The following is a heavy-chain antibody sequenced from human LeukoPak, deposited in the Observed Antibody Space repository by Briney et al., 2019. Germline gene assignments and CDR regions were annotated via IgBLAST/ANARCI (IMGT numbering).Heavy chain of an antibody. V-gene: IGHV3-23*01. CDR2: LSGGGGST. Sequence: PGGSLRLSGAASGFTYCSHAMIGPPQATGKGREGVSALSGGGGSTQYAASVKVRFTICRDNAKNTLYLQMNSLRAEDTAVYYCAKATPSYTAMVEYYFDYWGQGTLVTVSS. CDR3: AKATPSYTAMVEYYFDY. CDR1: GFTYCSHA. J-gene: IGHJ4*02. D-gene: IGHD5-18*01.